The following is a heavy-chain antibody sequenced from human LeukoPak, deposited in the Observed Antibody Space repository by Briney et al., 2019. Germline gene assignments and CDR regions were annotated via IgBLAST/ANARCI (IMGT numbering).Heavy chain of an antibody. CDR3: ARGRGRIAAAGTGYFQH. CDR1: GGSFSGYY. J-gene: IGHJ1*01. D-gene: IGHD6-13*01. CDR2: INHSGST. V-gene: IGHV4-34*01. Sequence: SETLSLTCAVYGGSFSGYYWSWIRQPPGKGLEWIGEINHSGSTNYNPSLKSRVTISVDTSKNRFSLKLSSVTAADTAVYYCARGRGRIAAAGTGYFQHWGQGTLVTVSS.